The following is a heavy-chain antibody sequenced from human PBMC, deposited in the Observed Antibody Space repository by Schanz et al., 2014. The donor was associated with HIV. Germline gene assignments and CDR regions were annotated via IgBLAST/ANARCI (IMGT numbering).Heavy chain of an antibody. V-gene: IGHV1-18*01. J-gene: IGHJ4*02. Sequence: QVQLVQSGAEVKKPGASVKVSCKASGYTFTSYGISWVRQAPGQGLEWMGWISVYNGNTNYAPKFQGRVTMTRDTSTTTVYMELRSLRSDDRAVYYCARDPEGIAAAGSDYWGQGTLVTVSS. CDR1: GYTFTSYG. CDR3: ARDPEGIAAAGSDY. D-gene: IGHD6-13*01. CDR2: ISVYNGNT.